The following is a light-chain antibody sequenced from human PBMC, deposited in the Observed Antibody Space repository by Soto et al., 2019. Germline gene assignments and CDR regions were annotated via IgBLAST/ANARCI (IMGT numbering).Light chain of an antibody. V-gene: IGKV3-15*01. CDR2: GAF. CDR3: QQYNDGALT. CDR1: QSVSSN. J-gene: IGKJ1*01. Sequence: EIVMTQSPVTLSVSPGERATLSCRASQSVSSNLAWYQQKPGQAPSLLIYGAFTRATGIPARFSGTGSGTEFTLTISSLQSEEFALYYCQQYNDGALTFGQGPRWIS.